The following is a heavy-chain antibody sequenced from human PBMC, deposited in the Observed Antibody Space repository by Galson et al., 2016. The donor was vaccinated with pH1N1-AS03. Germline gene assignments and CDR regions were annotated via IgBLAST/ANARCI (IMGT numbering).Heavy chain of an antibody. D-gene: IGHD2-15*01. J-gene: IGHJ4*02. CDR2: IYPGDSDT. CDR1: GYSFSNYW. CDR3: AGRESGGITLDY. Sequence: QSGAEVKKPGESLKISCRASGYSFSNYWVGWVRQMPGKGLEWMGIIYPGDSDTRYSPSFQGQLTISGDTTINTVYLHWSSLKASDSAMYYCAGRESGGITLDYWGQATLLSVSS. V-gene: IGHV5-51*01.